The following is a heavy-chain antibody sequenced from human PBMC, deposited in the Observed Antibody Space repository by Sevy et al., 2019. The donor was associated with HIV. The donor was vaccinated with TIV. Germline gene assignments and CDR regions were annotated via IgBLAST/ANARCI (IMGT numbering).Heavy chain of an antibody. J-gene: IGHJ3*02. V-gene: IGHV4-38-2*02. CDR2: IYHDGST. Sequence: SETLSLTCTVSGYSISSAFSWGWIRQPPGKGLEWIANIYHDGSTYYNPSLNSRVTISIDTSKNQFSLKLSSVTAADTAVYYCSSFGRLIIINDDTFEIWGQGTMVTVSS. D-gene: IGHD3-9*01. CDR1: GYSISSAFS. CDR3: SSFGRLIIINDDTFEI.